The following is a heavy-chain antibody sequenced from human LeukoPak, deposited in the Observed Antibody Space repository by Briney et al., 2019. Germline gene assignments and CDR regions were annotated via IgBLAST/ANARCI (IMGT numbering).Heavy chain of an antibody. D-gene: IGHD6-6*01. Sequence: SETLSLTCAVYGGSFSGYYWSWIRQPPGKGLEWIGEINHSGSTNYNPSLKSRVTISVDTSENQFSLKLSSVTAADTAVYYCARAELVEGIDYWGQGTLVTVSS. J-gene: IGHJ4*02. CDR2: INHSGST. CDR3: ARAELVEGIDY. V-gene: IGHV4-34*01. CDR1: GGSFSGYY.